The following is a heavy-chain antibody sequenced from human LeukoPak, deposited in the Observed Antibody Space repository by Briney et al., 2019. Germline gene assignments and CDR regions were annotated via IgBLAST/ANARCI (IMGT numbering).Heavy chain of an antibody. Sequence: SQTLSLTCAISGDRVSTNSAAWNWIRQSPSRGLEWLGRTYYGSKWYNDYALFVKSRVSINPDTSKNQFSLQLNSVTPEDTAVYYCARGNGSSFDYWGQGTLVTVSS. D-gene: IGHD1-26*01. J-gene: IGHJ4*02. V-gene: IGHV6-1*01. CDR3: ARGNGSSFDY. CDR2: TYYGSKWYN. CDR1: GDRVSTNSAA.